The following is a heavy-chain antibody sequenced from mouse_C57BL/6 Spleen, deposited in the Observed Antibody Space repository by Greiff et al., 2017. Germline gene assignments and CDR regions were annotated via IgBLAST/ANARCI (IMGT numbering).Heavy chain of an antibody. J-gene: IGHJ2*01. CDR3: AHYDYDESYYFDY. Sequence: ESGPGLAKPSQTLSLTCSVTGYSITSDYWNWIRKFPGNKLEYMGYISYSGSTYYNPSLKSRISITRDTSKNQYYLQLNSVTTEDTATYYCAHYDYDESYYFDYWGQGTTRTVAS. CDR1: GYSITSDY. D-gene: IGHD2-4*01. V-gene: IGHV3-8*01. CDR2: ISYSGST.